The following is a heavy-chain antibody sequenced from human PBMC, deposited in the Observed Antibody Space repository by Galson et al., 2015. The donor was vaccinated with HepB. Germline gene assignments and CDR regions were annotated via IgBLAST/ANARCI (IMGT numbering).Heavy chain of an antibody. D-gene: IGHD3-10*01. J-gene: IGHJ4*02. CDR3: ARQSIYGSVNY. V-gene: IGHV4-39*01. CDR1: GGSISSSNYY. Sequence: ETLSLTCTVSGGSISSSNYYWGWIRQPPGKGLEWIGSISYSGSTYYNPSLKSRVTISVDTSKNQFSLKLSSVTAADAAVYYCARQSIYGSVNYWGQGTLVTVSS. CDR2: ISYSGST.